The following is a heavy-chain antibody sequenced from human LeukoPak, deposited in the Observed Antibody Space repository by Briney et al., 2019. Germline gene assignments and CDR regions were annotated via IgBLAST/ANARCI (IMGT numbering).Heavy chain of an antibody. Sequence: GGSLRLSCAASGFTFDDYAMHWVRQAPGKGLEWVSLISWDGGSTYYADFVKGRFTISRDNSKNSLYLQMNSLRAEDTALYYCAKGTANWNYVGGNFDYWGQGTLVTVSS. CDR2: ISWDGGST. CDR1: GFTFDDYA. CDR3: AKGTANWNYVGGNFDY. J-gene: IGHJ4*02. V-gene: IGHV3-43D*03. D-gene: IGHD1-7*01.